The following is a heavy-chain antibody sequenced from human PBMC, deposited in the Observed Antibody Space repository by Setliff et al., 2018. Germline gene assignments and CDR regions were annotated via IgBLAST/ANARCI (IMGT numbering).Heavy chain of an antibody. D-gene: IGHD6-25*01. V-gene: IGHV4-61*02. CDR3: ARDSHRLTTDPLFDH. CDR2: VYKSGTT. CDR1: GDSLSSGSYF. Sequence: SETLSLTCTVPGDSLSSGSYFWTWIRQPAGKGLEWIGRVYKSGTTNYSPALKSRVTLSIDTSSNEFSLNLRSVTAADTAIYYCARDSHRLTTDPLFDHWGQGALVTVSS. J-gene: IGHJ4*02.